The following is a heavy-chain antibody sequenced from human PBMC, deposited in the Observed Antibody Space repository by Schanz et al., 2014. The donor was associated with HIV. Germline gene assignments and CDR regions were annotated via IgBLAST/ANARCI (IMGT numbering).Heavy chain of an antibody. Sequence: EVQLLESGGGLVQPGGSLRLSCAASGFMFSSYGMSWVRQAPGKGLEWVSAISGSGGSTYYADSVKGRFTISRDNSKNTMYLQMNSLRAEDTAVHYCAKGQRGMVRGDIDHGGQGTLVTVSS. CDR2: ISGSGGST. D-gene: IGHD3-10*01. J-gene: IGHJ4*02. V-gene: IGHV3-23*01. CDR3: AKGQRGMVRGDIDH. CDR1: GFMFSSYG.